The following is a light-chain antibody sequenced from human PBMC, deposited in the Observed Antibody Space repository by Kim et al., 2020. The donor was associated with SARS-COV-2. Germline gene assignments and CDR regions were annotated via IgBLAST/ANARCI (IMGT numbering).Light chain of an antibody. Sequence: SYELTQPPSMSVAPGKTARISCGGNNIGTKTVHWYQQRPGHAPVLVIFYDSDRPSGIPERFSGSNSGNTATLTISRVEAGDEADYYCQVWDSDTDHPRALFGGGTQLTVL. CDR2: YDS. J-gene: IGLJ2*01. CDR1: NIGTKT. V-gene: IGLV3-21*04. CDR3: QVWDSDTDHPRAL.